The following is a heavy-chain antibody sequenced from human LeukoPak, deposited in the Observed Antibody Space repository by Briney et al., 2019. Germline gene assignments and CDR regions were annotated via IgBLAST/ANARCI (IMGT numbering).Heavy chain of an antibody. CDR1: GGSISSGGYY. CDR3: ARSLATGYEEPYYYGMDV. J-gene: IGHJ6*02. Sequence: SETLSLTCTVSGGSISSGGYYWGWIRQHPGKGLEWIGYIYYSGRTYYNPSLKSRVIISVDTSKSQFSLKLSSVTVADTAVYYCARSLATGYEEPYYYGMDVWGQGTTVTVSS. V-gene: IGHV4-31*03. D-gene: IGHD3-9*01. CDR2: IYYSGRT.